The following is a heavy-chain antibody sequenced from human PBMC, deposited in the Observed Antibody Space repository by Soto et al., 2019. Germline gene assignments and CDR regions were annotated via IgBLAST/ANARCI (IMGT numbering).Heavy chain of an antibody. D-gene: IGHD5-12*01. CDR3: ARRAHIVATFDAFDI. CDR1: GYSFTSFW. J-gene: IGHJ3*02. V-gene: IGHV5-51*01. Sequence: PGEFLKIFWKGSGYSFTSFWIGWVRQMPGKGLEWMGIIYPGDSDTRYSPSFQGQVTISADKSISTAYLQWSSLKASDTAMYYCARRAHIVATFDAFDIWGQGTMVTVSS. CDR2: IYPGDSDT.